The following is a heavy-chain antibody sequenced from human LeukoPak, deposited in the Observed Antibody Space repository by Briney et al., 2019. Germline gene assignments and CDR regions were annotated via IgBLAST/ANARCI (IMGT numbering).Heavy chain of an antibody. J-gene: IGHJ4*02. V-gene: IGHV3-23*01. CDR2: ISGSGGST. Sequence: GGSLRLFCAASGFTFSSYAMSWVRQAPGKGLEGVSAISGSGGSTYYADSVKGRFTISRDNSKNTLYLQMHSLRAEDTAVYYCASSSWQRNYWGQGTLVTVSS. CDR1: GFTFSSYA. CDR3: ASSSWQRNY. D-gene: IGHD6-13*01.